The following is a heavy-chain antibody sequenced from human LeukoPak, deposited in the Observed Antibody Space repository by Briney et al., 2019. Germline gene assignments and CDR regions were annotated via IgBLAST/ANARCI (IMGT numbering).Heavy chain of an antibody. CDR1: GYTFISYG. V-gene: IGHV1-18*01. Sequence: ASVKVSCKASGYTFISYGISWVRQAPGQGLEWMGWISAYNGNTNYAQKLQGRVTMTTHTSTSTAYMELRSLRSDDTAVYYCARGLDGPYGSGIYGLDVWGQGTTVTVS. CDR3: ARGLDGPYGSGIYGLDV. D-gene: IGHD3-10*01. CDR2: ISAYNGNT. J-gene: IGHJ6*02.